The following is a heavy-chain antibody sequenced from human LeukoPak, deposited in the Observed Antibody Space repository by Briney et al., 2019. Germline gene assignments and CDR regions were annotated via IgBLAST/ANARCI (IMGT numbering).Heavy chain of an antibody. V-gene: IGHV3-21*01. Sequence: PGGSLRLSCAASGFTFSSYSMNWVRQAPGKGLDLVSSISSSSSYIYYADSVKDRFTISRDNAKNSLYLQMNSLRAEDTAVYYCARGGIAAAGTSYWGQGTLVTVSS. D-gene: IGHD6-13*01. J-gene: IGHJ4*02. CDR1: GFTFSSYS. CDR3: ARGGIAAAGTSY. CDR2: ISSSSSYI.